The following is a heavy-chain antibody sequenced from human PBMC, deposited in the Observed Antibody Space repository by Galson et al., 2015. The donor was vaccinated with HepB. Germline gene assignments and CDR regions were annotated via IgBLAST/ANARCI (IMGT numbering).Heavy chain of an antibody. CDR2: IYWDDDK. CDR1: GFSLSTTGVA. D-gene: IGHD6-13*01. CDR3: AHSPPGVAAAGRLFDF. Sequence: PALVKPTQTLTLTCSFSGFSLSTTGVAVGWIRQPPGKALEWLALIYWDDDKRYSPSLKNRLTVTKDTSKNQVVLTMTNVDPVDTATYFCAHSPPGVAAAGRLFDFWGQGTLVTVSS. V-gene: IGHV2-5*02. J-gene: IGHJ4*02.